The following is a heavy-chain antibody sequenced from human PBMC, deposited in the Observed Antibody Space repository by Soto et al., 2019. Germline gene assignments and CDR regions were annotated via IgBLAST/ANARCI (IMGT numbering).Heavy chain of an antibody. Sequence: QVQLVQSGAEVKKPGASVKVSCKASGYTFTSYGISWVRQAPGQGLEWMGWISAYNGNTNYAQKLQGRVTMTTDTSTRPAYMGLRSLRSDDTAVYYCARDRLESGYDPDWFDPWGQGTLVTVSS. CDR3: ARDRLESGYDPDWFDP. CDR1: GYTFTSYG. J-gene: IGHJ5*02. CDR2: ISAYNGNT. V-gene: IGHV1-18*01. D-gene: IGHD5-12*01.